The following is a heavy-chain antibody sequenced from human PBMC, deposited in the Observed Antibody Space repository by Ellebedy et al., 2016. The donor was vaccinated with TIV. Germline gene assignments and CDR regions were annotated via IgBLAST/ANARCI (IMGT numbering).Heavy chain of an antibody. Sequence: SVKVSCXASGGTFSSYAISWVRQAPGQGLEWMGGIIPIFGTANYAQKFQGRVTITADESTSTAYMELSSLRSEDTAVYYCARTITMVRGEPKKSEYYYYGMDVWGQGTTVTVSS. D-gene: IGHD3-10*01. CDR3: ARTITMVRGEPKKSEYYYYGMDV. CDR1: GGTFSSYA. J-gene: IGHJ6*02. CDR2: IIPIFGTA. V-gene: IGHV1-69*13.